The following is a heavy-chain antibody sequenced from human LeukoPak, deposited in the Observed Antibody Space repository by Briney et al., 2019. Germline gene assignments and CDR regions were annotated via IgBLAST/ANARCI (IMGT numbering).Heavy chain of an antibody. CDR2: IYYSGST. CDR1: GGSISSGGYY. Sequence: SQTLSLTCTVSGGSISSGGYYWSWIRQHPGKGLEWIGYIYYSGSTYYNPSLKGRVTISVDTSKNQFSLKLSSVTAADTAVYYCASHIAAAGTDYGMDVWGRGTTVTVSS. CDR3: ASHIAAAGTDYGMDV. D-gene: IGHD6-13*01. J-gene: IGHJ6*02. V-gene: IGHV4-31*03.